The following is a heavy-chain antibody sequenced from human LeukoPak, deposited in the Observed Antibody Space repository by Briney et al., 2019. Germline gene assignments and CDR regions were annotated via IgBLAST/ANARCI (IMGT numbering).Heavy chain of an antibody. CDR3: ARDWRYDILTGYNFDY. J-gene: IGHJ4*02. CDR2: IYYSGST. Sequence: SETLSLTCTVSGGSISSSSYYWGWIRQPPGKGLEWIGSIYYSGSTYYNPSLKSRVTISVDTSKNQFSLKLSSVTAADTAVYYCARDWRYDILTGYNFDYWGQGTLVTVSS. CDR1: GGSISSSSYY. D-gene: IGHD3-9*01. V-gene: IGHV4-39*07.